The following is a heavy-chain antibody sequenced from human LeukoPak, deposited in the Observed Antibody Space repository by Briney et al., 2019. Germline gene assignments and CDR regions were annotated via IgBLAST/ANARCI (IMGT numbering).Heavy chain of an antibody. J-gene: IGHJ4*02. CDR2: IYTDGST. CDR3: ARRQTFFGY. Sequence: DTLSLTCSVSGGSISSYFWSCIRQPPGKALEWIGYIYTDGSTIYNPSLKSRVTISLDTSKKQSSLKLTSVTAHDTAVYYCARRQTFFGYWGQGTLVTVSS. CDR1: GGSISSYF. V-gene: IGHV4-4*09.